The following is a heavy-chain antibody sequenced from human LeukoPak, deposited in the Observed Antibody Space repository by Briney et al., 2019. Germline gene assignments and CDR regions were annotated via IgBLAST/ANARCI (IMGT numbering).Heavy chain of an antibody. V-gene: IGHV3-23*01. Sequence: GGSLRLSCAASGFTFSSYGMSWVRQAPGKGLEWVSAISTSGGSTYYADSVKGRFTISRDNSKNTLSLQMNSLRAEDTAVYYCARDYYDGIGYYYEDYWGQGTLVTVFS. D-gene: IGHD3-22*01. J-gene: IGHJ4*02. CDR1: GFTFSSYG. CDR3: ARDYYDGIGYYYEDY. CDR2: ISTSGGST.